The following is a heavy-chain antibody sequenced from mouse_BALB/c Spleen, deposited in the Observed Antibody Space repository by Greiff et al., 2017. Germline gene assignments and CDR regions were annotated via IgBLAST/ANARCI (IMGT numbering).Heavy chain of an antibody. CDR2: ISSGGSYT. V-gene: IGHV5-6-4*01. Sequence: EVKLMESGGGLVKPGGSLKLSCAASGFTFSSYTMSWVRQTPEKRLEWVATISSGGSYTYYPDSVKGRFTISRDNAKNTLYLQMSSLKSEDTAMYYCTRDTVVATKGVYFDYWGQGTTRTVSS. J-gene: IGHJ2*01. CDR3: TRDTVVATKGVYFDY. D-gene: IGHD1-1*01. CDR1: GFTFSSYT.